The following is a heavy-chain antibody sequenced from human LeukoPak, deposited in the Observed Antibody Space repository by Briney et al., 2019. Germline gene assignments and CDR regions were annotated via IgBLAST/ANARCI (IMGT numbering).Heavy chain of an antibody. CDR2: ISAYNGNT. V-gene: IGHV1-18*01. D-gene: IGHD2-21*02. J-gene: IGHJ4*02. CDR3: ARGTCGGDCYSMGYYFDY. CDR1: GYTFTSYG. Sequence: ASVKVSCKASGYTFTSYGISWVRQAPGQALEWMGWISAYNGNTNYAQKLQGRVTMTTDTSTSTAYMELRSLRSDDTAVYYCARGTCGGDCYSMGYYFDYWGQGTLVTVSS.